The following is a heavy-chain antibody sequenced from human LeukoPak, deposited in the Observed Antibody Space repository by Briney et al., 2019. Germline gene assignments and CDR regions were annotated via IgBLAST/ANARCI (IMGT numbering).Heavy chain of an antibody. Sequence: PTGGSLRLSCAASGFTFSSYWMHWVRQVPGKGLVWVSRIKTDGTTTTYADSAKGRFTISRDNAENTLYLQMNSLRAEDTAVYYCARVAQGGYSYVNWGQGTMVTVSS. CDR3: ARVAQGGYSYVN. J-gene: IGHJ4*02. V-gene: IGHV3-74*03. CDR2: IKTDGTTT. D-gene: IGHD5-18*01. CDR1: GFTFSSYW.